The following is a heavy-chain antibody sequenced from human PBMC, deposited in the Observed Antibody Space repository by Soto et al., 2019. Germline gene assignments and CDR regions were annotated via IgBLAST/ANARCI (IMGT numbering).Heavy chain of an antibody. CDR3: ARDAEGVAATHFDY. V-gene: IGHV1-69*04. J-gene: IGHJ4*02. CDR2: IIPILGIA. CDR1: GGTFSSYT. D-gene: IGHD2-15*01. Sequence: ASVKVSCKASGGTFSSYTIGWVRQAPGQGLEWMGRIIPILGIANYAQKFQGRVTITADKSTSTAYMELSSLRSEDTAVYYCARDAEGVAATHFDYWGQGTLVTVSS.